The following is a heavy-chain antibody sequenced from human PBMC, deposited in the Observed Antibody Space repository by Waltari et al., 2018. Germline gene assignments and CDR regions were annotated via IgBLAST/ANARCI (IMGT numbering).Heavy chain of an antibody. CDR1: GDSMSENYW. CDR3: ARDRGRGLYFDS. D-gene: IGHD2-15*01. CDR2: IHRSGRT. Sequence: QLQLQQSGPGLVKPSESLSLTCGVSGDSMSENYWWSWVRQSPVKGLEWIGQIHRSGRTYYTPSLGSRVRLSMDTSTNKFFLKLSSAIAADTAVYYCARDRGRGLYFDSWGQGTLVTVSP. J-gene: IGHJ4*02. V-gene: IGHV4-4*02.